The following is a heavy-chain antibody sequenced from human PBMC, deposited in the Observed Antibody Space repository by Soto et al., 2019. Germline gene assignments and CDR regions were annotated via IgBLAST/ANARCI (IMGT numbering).Heavy chain of an antibody. D-gene: IGHD2-8*01. V-gene: IGHV3-23*01. J-gene: IGHJ4*02. CDR2: ISGSGGST. CDR3: AKGHCTNGVCYNRLVGYFDY. CDR1: GFTFSSYA. Sequence: EVQLLESGGGLVQPGGSLRLSCAASGFTFSSYAMSWVRQAPGQGLEWVSAISGSGGSTYYADSVKGRFTISRDNSKKTLYLQMTSLRAADTAVYYCAKGHCTNGVCYNRLVGYFDYWGQGTLVTVSS.